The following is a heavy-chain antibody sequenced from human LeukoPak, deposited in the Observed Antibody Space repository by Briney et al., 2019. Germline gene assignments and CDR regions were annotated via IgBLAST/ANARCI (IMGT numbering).Heavy chain of an antibody. V-gene: IGHV1-18*01. J-gene: IGHJ4*02. D-gene: IGHD6-13*01. Sequence: ASVKVSCKASGYIFRNFAISWVRQAPGQGLEWMGWISAYNGTINYAQRVQGRVTMTTDTSTSTAYMELRSLRTDDTAMYYCARFEDGSSWPWPGLDYWGQGTLVTVSS. CDR1: GYIFRNFA. CDR2: ISAYNGTI. CDR3: ARFEDGSSWPWPGLDY.